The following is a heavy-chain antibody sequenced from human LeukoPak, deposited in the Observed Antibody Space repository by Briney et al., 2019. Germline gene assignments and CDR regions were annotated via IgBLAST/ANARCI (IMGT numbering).Heavy chain of an antibody. CDR1: GDSVSSYSVA. J-gene: IGHJ5*01. CDR2: TYYRSKWFG. V-gene: IGHV6-1*01. D-gene: IGHD1-1*01. Sequence: SQTLSLTCDISGDSVSSYSVAWHWIRQSASGGLEWLGWTYYRSKWFGDYAVSLRGRVTINPDTSKNQFSLQLNSVTPEDTAVYYCARGFNWAFDSWGQGTLVTVSS. CDR3: ARGFNWAFDS.